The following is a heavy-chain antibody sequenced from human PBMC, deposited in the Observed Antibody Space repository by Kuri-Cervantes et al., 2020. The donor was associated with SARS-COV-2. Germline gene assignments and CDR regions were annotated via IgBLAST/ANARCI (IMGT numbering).Heavy chain of an antibody. J-gene: IGHJ5*02. V-gene: IGHV4-34*01. CDR1: GGSFSGYY. CDR3: ARHRWFDP. D-gene: IGHD1-14*01. Sequence: GSLRLSCAVYGGSFSGYYWSWIRQPPGKGLEWIGEINHSGSTNYNPSLKSRVTISVDTSKNQFSLKLSSVTAADTAVYYCARHRWFDPWGQGALVTVSS. CDR2: INHSGST.